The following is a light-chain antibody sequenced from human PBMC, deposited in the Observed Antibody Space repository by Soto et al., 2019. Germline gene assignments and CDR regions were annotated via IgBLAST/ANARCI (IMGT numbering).Light chain of an antibody. CDR2: GAS. Sequence: EIVLTQSPGTLSLSEGERATLSCRARQSVSSSFLAWYQHKPGQAPRLLIYGASSRATGIPDRFSGSGSGTDFTLTISRLEPEDFAVYYCQQYGSPWTFGQGTKVEIK. V-gene: IGKV3-20*01. J-gene: IGKJ1*01. CDR1: QSVSSSF. CDR3: QQYGSPWT.